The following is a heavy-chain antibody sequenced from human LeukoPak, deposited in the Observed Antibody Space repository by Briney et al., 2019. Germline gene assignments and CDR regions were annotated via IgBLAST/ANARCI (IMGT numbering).Heavy chain of an antibody. CDR1: GFTFSDYY. D-gene: IGHD1-26*01. J-gene: IGHJ3*02. Sequence: GGSLRLSCAASGFTFSDYYMSWIRQAPGKGLEWVSYISSSGSTIYYADSVKGRFTISRDNAKNSLYLQMNSLRAEDTAVYYCAKDGHKCRELLWAGCAFDIWGQGTMVTVSS. CDR3: AKDGHKCRELLWAGCAFDI. V-gene: IGHV3-11*04. CDR2: ISSSGSTI.